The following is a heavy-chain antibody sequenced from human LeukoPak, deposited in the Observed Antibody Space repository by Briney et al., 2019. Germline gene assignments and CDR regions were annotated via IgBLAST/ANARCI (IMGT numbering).Heavy chain of an antibody. J-gene: IGHJ4*02. D-gene: IGHD6-19*01. CDR3: AKFPGYSSGHAADY. CDR2: ISSSGGST. Sequence: GGSLRLSCVASGVTLSNYAMSWVRQAPGKGLEWVSAISSSGGSTYYADSVKGRFTISRDNSKNTLYLQMNSLRAEDTAVYYCAKFPGYSSGHAADYWGQGTLVTVSS. V-gene: IGHV3-23*01. CDR1: GVTLSNYA.